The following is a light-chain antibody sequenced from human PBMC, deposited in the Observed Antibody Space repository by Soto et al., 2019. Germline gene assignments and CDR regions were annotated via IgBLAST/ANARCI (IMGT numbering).Light chain of an antibody. CDR3: GTWDSSLSSGPV. CDR2: DNN. CDR1: SSNIGNNY. J-gene: IGLJ7*01. Sequence: QSVLTQPPSLSAAPGQTVTISCSGSSSNIGNNYVSWYQQLPGTAPKVLIYDNNKRPSGIPDRFSGSKSGTSATLGITGLQTGDEADYFCGTWDSSLSSGPVFGGGTQLTVL. V-gene: IGLV1-51*01.